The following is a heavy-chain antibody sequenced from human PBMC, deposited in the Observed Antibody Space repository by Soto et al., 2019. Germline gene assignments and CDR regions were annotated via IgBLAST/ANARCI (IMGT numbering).Heavy chain of an antibody. Sequence: PSGTVSLTCVFSGGFISSSHWWSRVRQPPGKGLEWIGEIYHSGSTNCNPSLKSRVTISVDKSKNQFSLKLSSVTAADTAVYYCARDNYDFWSGPLYYGMDVWGQGTTVTVSS. CDR2: IYHSGST. D-gene: IGHD3-3*01. J-gene: IGHJ6*02. CDR1: GGFISSSHW. CDR3: ARDNYDFWSGPLYYGMDV. V-gene: IGHV4-4*02.